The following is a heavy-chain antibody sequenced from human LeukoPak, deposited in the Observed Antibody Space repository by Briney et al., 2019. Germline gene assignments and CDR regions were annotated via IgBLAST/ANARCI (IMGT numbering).Heavy chain of an antibody. CDR3: AKELYPYYYYGMDV. Sequence: PGRSLRLSCAASGFTFSSYGMHWVRQAPGKGLEWVAVISYDGSNKYYADSVKGRFTISRDNSKNTLYLQMNSLRAEDTAVYYCAKELYPYYYYGMDVWGQGTSVTVSS. CDR1: GFTFSSYG. J-gene: IGHJ6*02. D-gene: IGHD2-2*02. V-gene: IGHV3-30*18. CDR2: ISYDGSNK.